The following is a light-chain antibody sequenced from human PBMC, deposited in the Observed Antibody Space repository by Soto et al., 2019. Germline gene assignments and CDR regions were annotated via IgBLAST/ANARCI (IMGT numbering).Light chain of an antibody. CDR2: EVS. CDR3: SSYTSSSTGL. V-gene: IGLV2-14*01. J-gene: IGLJ1*01. Sequence: QSALTQPASVSGSPGQSITISCTGTSSDVGGYNYVSWYQQHPGKAPKLMIYEVSNRPSGVSNRFSGSKSGNTASLTISGLQAEDEADYYCSSYTSSSTGLFGTGTKMTVL. CDR1: SSDVGGYNY.